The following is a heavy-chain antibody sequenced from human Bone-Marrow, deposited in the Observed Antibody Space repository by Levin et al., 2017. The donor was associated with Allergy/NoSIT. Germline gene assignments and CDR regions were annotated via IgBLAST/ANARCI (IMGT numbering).Heavy chain of an antibody. J-gene: IGHJ4*02. CDR2: INPSGGST. CDR3: ARGMAYSSSPAVVPVSHSLYYYFDY. V-gene: IGHV1-46*01. CDR1: GYTFTSYY. Sequence: ASVKVSCKASGYTFTSYYMHWVRQAPGQGLEWMGIINPSGGSTSYAQKFQGRVTMTRDTSTSTVYMELSSLRSEDTAVYYCARGMAYSSSPAVVPVSHSLYYYFDYWGQGTLVTVSS. D-gene: IGHD6-6*01.